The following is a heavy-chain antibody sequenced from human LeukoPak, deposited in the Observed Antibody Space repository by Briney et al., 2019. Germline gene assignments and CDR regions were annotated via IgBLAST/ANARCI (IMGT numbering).Heavy chain of an antibody. CDR1: GGSISSGSYY. Sequence: PSQTLSLTCTASGGSISSGSYYWSWIRQPAGKGLEWIGRIYTSGSTNYNPSLKSRVTISVDTSKNQFSLKLSSVTAADTAVYYCARGPSSGLYFQHWGQGTLVTVSS. D-gene: IGHD6-25*01. J-gene: IGHJ1*01. CDR3: ARGPSSGLYFQH. CDR2: IYTSGST. V-gene: IGHV4-61*02.